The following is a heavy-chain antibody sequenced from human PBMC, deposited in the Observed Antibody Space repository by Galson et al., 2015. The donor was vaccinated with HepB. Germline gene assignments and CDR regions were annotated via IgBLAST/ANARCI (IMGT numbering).Heavy chain of an antibody. V-gene: IGHV3-33*08. CDR3: ARDNDGGSTSSLWGFYYYGMDV. CDR2: IWYDGSNK. Sequence: SLRLPCASAGFTFSSYGMHWVRQAPGKGLEWVAVIWYDGSNKYYADSVKGRFTISRDNSKNTLYLQMNSLRAEDTAVYYCARDNDGGSTSSLWGFYYYGMDVWGQGTTVTVSS. D-gene: IGHD2-2*01. CDR1: GFTFSSYG. J-gene: IGHJ6*02.